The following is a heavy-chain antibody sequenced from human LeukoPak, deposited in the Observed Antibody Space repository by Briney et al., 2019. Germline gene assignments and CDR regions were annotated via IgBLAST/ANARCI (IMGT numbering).Heavy chain of an antibody. CDR2: INPNSGGT. D-gene: IGHD5-24*01. Sequence: ASVKDSCKASGYTFTGYYMHWVRQAPGQGLESMGRINPNSGGTNYAQKFQGRVTMTRDASINTAYMEVSRLRSDDTAIYYCARDLGRDGYNYYSWGQGTLVTVSS. J-gene: IGHJ4*02. V-gene: IGHV1-2*06. CDR1: GYTFTGYY. CDR3: ARDLGRDGYNYYS.